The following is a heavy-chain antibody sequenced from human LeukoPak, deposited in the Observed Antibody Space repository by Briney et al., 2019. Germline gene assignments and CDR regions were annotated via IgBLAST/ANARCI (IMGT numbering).Heavy chain of an antibody. CDR1: GITFSDYG. J-gene: IGHJ4*02. V-gene: IGHV3-30*02. CDR2: IWSDGSNK. CDR3: AKDGDQTGTTYFDY. Sequence: GESLKISCAASGITFSDYGMHWVRQAPGKGLEWVAVIWSDGSNKYYADSVKGRFTISRDNSKNTLYLQMNSLGAEDTAVYYCAKDGDQTGTTYFDYWGQGTLVTVSS. D-gene: IGHD1-1*01.